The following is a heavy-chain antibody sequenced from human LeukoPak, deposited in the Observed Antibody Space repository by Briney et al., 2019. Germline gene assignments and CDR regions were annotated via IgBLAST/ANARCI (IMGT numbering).Heavy chain of an antibody. V-gene: IGHV3-23*01. CDR2: ISGSGGST. Sequence: PGGSLRLSCAAPGFTFSSYAMTWVRQAPGKGLEWVSGISGSGGSTYHADSVKGRFTISRDNSKNTLYLQMNSLRAEDTAVYYCAKPAAAASALDYWGQGTLVTVSS. J-gene: IGHJ4*02. CDR3: AKPAAAASALDY. CDR1: GFTFSSYA. D-gene: IGHD6-13*01.